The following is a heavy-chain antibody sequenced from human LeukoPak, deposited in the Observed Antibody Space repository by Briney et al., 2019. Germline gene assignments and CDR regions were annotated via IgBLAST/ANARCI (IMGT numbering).Heavy chain of an antibody. CDR3: ARERVYDFWSGYYPGLGMDV. J-gene: IGHJ6*02. D-gene: IGHD3-3*01. CDR1: GYTFTSYG. V-gene: IGHV1-18*01. CDR2: ISAYNGNT. Sequence: ASVKVSCKASGYTFTSYGNSWVRQAPGQGLEWMGWISAYNGNTNYAQKLQGRVTMTTDTSTSTAYMELRSLRSDDTAVYYCARERVYDFWSGYYPGLGMDVWGQGTTVTVSS.